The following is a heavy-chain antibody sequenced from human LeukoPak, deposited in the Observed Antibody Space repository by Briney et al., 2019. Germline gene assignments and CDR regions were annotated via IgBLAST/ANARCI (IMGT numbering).Heavy chain of an antibody. CDR3: ARDGLAAAADY. CDR2: IWYDGSNE. CDR1: GFTFSSYG. V-gene: IGHV3-33*01. D-gene: IGHD6-13*01. J-gene: IGHJ4*02. Sequence: SGGSLRLSCAASGFTFSSYGMHWVRQAPGKGLEWVAIIWYDGSNEYYADSVEGRFTISRDNSKNTLYLQMNSLRAEDTAVYYCARDGLAAAADYWGQGTLVTVSS.